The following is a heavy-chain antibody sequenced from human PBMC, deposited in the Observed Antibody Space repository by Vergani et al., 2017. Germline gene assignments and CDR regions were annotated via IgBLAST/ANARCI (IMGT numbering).Heavy chain of an antibody. Sequence: QVQLVQSGAEVKKPGASVKVSCKASGYTFTSYGISWVRQAPGQGLEWMGGIIPIFGTANYAQKFQGRVTITADESTSTAYMELSSLRSEDTAVYYCARDLGIGTTAEYYYYGMDVWGQGTTVTVSS. CDR2: IIPIFGTA. V-gene: IGHV1-69*13. CDR3: ARDLGIGTTAEYYYYGMDV. D-gene: IGHD5-12*01. J-gene: IGHJ6*02. CDR1: GYTFTSYG.